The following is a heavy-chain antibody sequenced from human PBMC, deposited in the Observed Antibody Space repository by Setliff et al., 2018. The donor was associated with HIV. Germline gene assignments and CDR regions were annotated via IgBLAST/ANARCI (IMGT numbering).Heavy chain of an antibody. J-gene: IGHJ6*03. V-gene: IGHV4-31*03. CDR2: IYYTGST. CDR1: GGSISSVGYY. Sequence: ASETLSLTCTVSGGSISSVGYYWSWIRQHPGKGLEWIGYIYYTGSTHDNPSLKSRVTISVDTSKNRLSLKLRSVTAADTAVYYCARTRYSYGYFCYMDVWGKGTTVTVSS. CDR3: ARTRYSYGYFCYMDV. D-gene: IGHD5-18*01.